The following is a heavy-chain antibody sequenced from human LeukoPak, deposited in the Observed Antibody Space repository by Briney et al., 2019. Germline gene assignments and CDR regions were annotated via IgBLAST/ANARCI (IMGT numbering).Heavy chain of an antibody. CDR2: ISASGSII. Sequence: GGSLRLSCAASGFTFRYYSINWVRQAPGKGLEWVSYISASGSIIYYADSVKGRFTISRDNAQNSLYLQMNSLRDEDTAVYYCARDLGSGSNYRYYYGMDVWGQGTTVTVSS. CDR1: GFTFRYYS. J-gene: IGHJ6*02. CDR3: ARDLGSGSNYRYYYGMDV. D-gene: IGHD1-26*01. V-gene: IGHV3-48*02.